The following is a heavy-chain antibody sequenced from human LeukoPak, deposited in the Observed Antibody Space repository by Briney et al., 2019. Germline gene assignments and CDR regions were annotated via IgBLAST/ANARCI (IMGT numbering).Heavy chain of an antibody. CDR3: ARDSSSWYRRRWFDP. D-gene: IGHD6-13*01. V-gene: IGHV1-18*01. Sequence: VASVKVSCKASGYTFTSYGISWVRQAPGQGLEWTGWISAYNGNTNYAQKLQGRVTMTTDTSTSTAYMELRSLRSDDTAVYYCARDSSSWYRRRWFDPWGQGTLVTVSS. CDR1: GYTFTSYG. J-gene: IGHJ5*02. CDR2: ISAYNGNT.